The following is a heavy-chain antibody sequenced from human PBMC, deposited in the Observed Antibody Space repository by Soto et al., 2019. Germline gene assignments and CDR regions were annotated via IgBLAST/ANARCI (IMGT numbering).Heavy chain of an antibody. CDR3: ARGRYCSGGSCYSNY. Sequence: EVQLVESGGGLVQPGGSLRLSCAASGFTFSSYWMSWVRQAPGKGLEWVANIKQDGSEKYYVDSVKGRFTISRDNAKNSLYLQMNSLRAEDTAVYYCARGRYCSGGSCYSNYWGQGTLVTVSS. V-gene: IGHV3-7*01. J-gene: IGHJ4*02. CDR1: GFTFSSYW. CDR2: IKQDGSEK. D-gene: IGHD2-15*01.